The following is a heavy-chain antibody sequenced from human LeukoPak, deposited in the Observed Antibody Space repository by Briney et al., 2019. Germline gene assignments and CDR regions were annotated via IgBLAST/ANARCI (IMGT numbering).Heavy chain of an antibody. CDR3: AKAIDNRGYYFERGADF. D-gene: IGHD3-22*01. CDR1: EFILSSYA. V-gene: IGHV3-23*01. J-gene: IGHJ4*02. CDR2: ISAHGPPP. Sequence: GGSLRLFCEASEFILSSYAMRWGRQAPGKGVEWVSSISAHGPPPYYAASVRGRFSISRDFSRNAVYLQMRSLRVEDTAESFCAKAIDNRGYYFERGADFWGQGTMVTVSS.